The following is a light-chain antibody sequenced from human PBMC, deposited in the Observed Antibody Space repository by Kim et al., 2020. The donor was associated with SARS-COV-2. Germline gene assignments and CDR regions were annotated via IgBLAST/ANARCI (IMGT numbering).Light chain of an antibody. J-gene: IGLJ2*01. CDR3: QVWDSSTVV. Sequence: VALGQAATITCGEDNIGSKKVHWYQEKAGQAPVLVIYRDSNRASGIPERFSGSKSGNTATLTSSRAQAGDEADYYCQVWDSSTVVFGGGTQLTVL. CDR1: NIGSKK. V-gene: IGLV3-9*01. CDR2: RDS.